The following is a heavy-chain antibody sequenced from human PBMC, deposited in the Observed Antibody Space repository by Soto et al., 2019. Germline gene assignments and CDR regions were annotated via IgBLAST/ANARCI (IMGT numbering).Heavy chain of an antibody. CDR2: IIPNFGTT. CDR1: GGSFSNFV. CDR3: ARDVGGEAAIRY. D-gene: IGHD3-16*01. Sequence: QVQLVQSGAEVKKPGSSVKVSCMASGGSFSNFVISWVRQAPGQGLEWMGGIIPNFGTTNYAQKFQGKVTITADETTRTAYLALSGLTSEATSVYYCARDVGGEAAIRYWGQGTLVTVSS. J-gene: IGHJ4*02. V-gene: IGHV1-69*01.